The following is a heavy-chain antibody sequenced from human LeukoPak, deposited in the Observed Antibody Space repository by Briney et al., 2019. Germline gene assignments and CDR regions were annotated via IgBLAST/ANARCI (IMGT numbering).Heavy chain of an antibody. J-gene: IGHJ2*01. D-gene: IGHD5-18*01. CDR3: ARRGYSYGPARGIRNWYFDL. CDR2: INHSGST. CDR1: GGSLSGYY. Sequence: SEALSLTCAVYGGSLSGYYWSWIRQPPGKGLEWIGEINHSGSTNYNPSLKSRVTISVDTSKNQFSLKLSSVTAADTAVYYCARRGYSYGPARGIRNWYFDLWGRGTLVTVSS. V-gene: IGHV4-34*01.